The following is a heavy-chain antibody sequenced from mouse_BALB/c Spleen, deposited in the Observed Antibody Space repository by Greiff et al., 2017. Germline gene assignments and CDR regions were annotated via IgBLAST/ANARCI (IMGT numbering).Heavy chain of an antibody. Sequence: EVKLQESGGGLVQPGGSLRLSCATSGFTFTDYYMSWVRQPPGKALEWLGFIRNKANGYTTEYSASVKGRFTISRDNSQSILYLQMNTLRAEDSATYYCARGYGKGWGYWGQGTTLTVSS. CDR3: ARGYGKGWGY. V-gene: IGHV7-3*02. CDR2: IRNKANGYTT. CDR1: GFTFTDYY. D-gene: IGHD1-1*01. J-gene: IGHJ2*01.